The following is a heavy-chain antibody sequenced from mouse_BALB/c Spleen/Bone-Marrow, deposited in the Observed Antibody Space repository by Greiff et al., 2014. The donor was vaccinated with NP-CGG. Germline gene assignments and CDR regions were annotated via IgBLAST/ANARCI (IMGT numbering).Heavy chain of an antibody. Sequence: VQLQQSGPELEKPGASVRISCKASGYSFTGYNINWVRQSNGKSLEWIGYIDPYSGGTSYYQRFKDRATLTVDKSSSTAYMQLKSLTSEDSAVYYCARSLLRRDALDYWGQGTPVTVSS. V-gene: IGHV1S135*01. CDR1: GYSFTGYN. D-gene: IGHD2-12*01. J-gene: IGHJ4*01. CDR2: IDPYSGGT. CDR3: ARSLLRRDALDY.